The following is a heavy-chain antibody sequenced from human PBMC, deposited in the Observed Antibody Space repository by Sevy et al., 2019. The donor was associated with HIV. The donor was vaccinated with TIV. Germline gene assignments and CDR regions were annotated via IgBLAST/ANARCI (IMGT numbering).Heavy chain of an antibody. V-gene: IGHV3-21*06. CDR1: GFTFNSYS. CDR3: ARDGGYVFADI. J-gene: IGHJ3*02. D-gene: IGHD2-15*01. CDR2: LSSVNNYI. Sequence: GGSLRLSCTASGFTFNSYSVNWVRQAPGKGLEWVSTLSSVNNYIYYADSVKGRFTISRDRDKNSVSLQMNNLRVEDTALYYCARDGGYVFADIWGQGTMVTVSS.